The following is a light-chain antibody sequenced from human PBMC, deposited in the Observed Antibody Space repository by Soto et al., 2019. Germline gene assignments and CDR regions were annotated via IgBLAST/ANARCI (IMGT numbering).Light chain of an antibody. CDR1: QSLSNSE. J-gene: IGKJ1*01. CDR2: GAS. CDR3: QQYNNWPQT. V-gene: IGKV3-20*01. Sequence: EIVLTQSPDTLSLSPGERATLSCRASQSLSNSELAWYQQKPGQAPRLLIYGASSRATGIPDRFSGSGSGTNFTLTISGLQSEDFAVYYCQQYNNWPQTFGQGTKVDIK.